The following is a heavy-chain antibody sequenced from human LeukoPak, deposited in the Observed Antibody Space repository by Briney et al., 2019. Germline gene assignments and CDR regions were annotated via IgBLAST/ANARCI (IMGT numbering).Heavy chain of an antibody. CDR2: ISGSGGST. CDR1: GFTFSSYA. J-gene: IGHJ4*02. D-gene: IGHD6-13*01. CDR3: AKDHNPGIAAAGPSFDY. V-gene: IGHV3-23*01. Sequence: GGSLRLSCAASGFTFSSYAMSWVRQAPGKGLEWVSAISGSGGSTYYADSVKGRFTISRDNSKNTLYLQMNSLRAEDTAVYYCAKDHNPGIAAAGPSFDYWGQGTWSPSPQ.